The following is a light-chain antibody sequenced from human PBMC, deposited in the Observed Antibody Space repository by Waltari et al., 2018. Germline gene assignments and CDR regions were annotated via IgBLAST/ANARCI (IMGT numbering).Light chain of an antibody. J-gene: IGLJ1*01. CDR2: DVA. V-gene: IGLV2-14*03. CDR3: KSFTNRLTYV. Sequence: QSALTQPASVSGSPGQSITISCTVNASDIGNYDHVSWYQQPPGKAPKLIIYDVANRPSGVSDRFSGSKSGNTASLTISGLQAEDEADYYCKSFTNRLTYVFGSGTKVSV. CDR1: ASDIGNYDH.